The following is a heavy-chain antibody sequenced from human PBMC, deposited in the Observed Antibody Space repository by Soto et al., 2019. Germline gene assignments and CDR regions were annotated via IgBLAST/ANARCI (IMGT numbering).Heavy chain of an antibody. D-gene: IGHD3-10*01. V-gene: IGHV3-53*02. CDR3: ARDGGLAEDGMDV. CDR2: IYSGGST. CDR1: GFSVSGNY. J-gene: IGHJ6*02. Sequence: EMQLVETGGDLIQPGGSLRLSCAACGFSVSGNYMSWIRQAPGKGLEWVSVIYSGGSTYYADSVKGRFTISRDNSKNTLYLQMNSLRADDTAVYYCARDGGLAEDGMDVWGQGTTVTVSS.